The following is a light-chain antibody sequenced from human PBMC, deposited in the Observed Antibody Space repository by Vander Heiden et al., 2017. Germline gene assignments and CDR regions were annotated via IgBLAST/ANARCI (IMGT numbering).Light chain of an antibody. CDR1: QSISSY. J-gene: IGKJ4*01. V-gene: IGKV1-39*01. CDR2: AEA. Sequence: DIQMTQSPSSLSASVGDRVTITCRASQSISSYLHWYQQKTGKAPQRLIYAEASLQSGGPSRCSSSGSGTDYTTTISNLQREDFATDYCQQTYSAPRTFGGGTEVEIK. CDR3: QQTYSAPRT.